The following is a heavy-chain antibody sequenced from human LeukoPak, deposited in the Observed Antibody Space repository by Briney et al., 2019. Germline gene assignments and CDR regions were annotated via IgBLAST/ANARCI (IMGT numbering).Heavy chain of an antibody. Sequence: GGSLRLSCAASGFTFSSYGMHWVRQAPGKGLEWVAFIRYDGRNKYYADSVKGRFTISRDNSKNTLYLQMNSLRAEDTAVYYCAKDYRTSQYYFDYWGQGTLVTVSS. V-gene: IGHV3-30*02. CDR2: IRYDGRNK. J-gene: IGHJ4*02. D-gene: IGHD3-16*02. CDR1: GFTFSSYG. CDR3: AKDYRTSQYYFDY.